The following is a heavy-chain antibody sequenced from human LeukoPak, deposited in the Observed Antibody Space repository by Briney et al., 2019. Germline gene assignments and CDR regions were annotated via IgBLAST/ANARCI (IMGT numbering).Heavy chain of an antibody. CDR2: ISSNGGST. J-gene: IGHJ4*02. CDR3: ARHGHYDFWNADSLDY. CDR1: GFTFSSYA. D-gene: IGHD3-3*01. V-gene: IGHV3-64*01. Sequence: PGGSLRLSCAASGFTFSSYAMHWVRQAPGKGLEYVSAISSNGGSTYYANSVKGRFTISRDNSKNTLYLQMGSLRAEDMAVYYCARHGHYDFWNADSLDYWGQGTLVTVSS.